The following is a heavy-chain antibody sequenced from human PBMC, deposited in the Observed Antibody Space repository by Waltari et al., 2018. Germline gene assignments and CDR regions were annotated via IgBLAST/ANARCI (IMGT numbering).Heavy chain of an antibody. V-gene: IGHV4-34*01. D-gene: IGHD6-19*01. J-gene: IGHJ4*02. CDR3: ARQFSSGWYSEY. CDR2: INHSGST. Sequence: QVQLQQWGAGLLKPSETLSLTCAVYGGSFSGYYWSWIRQSPGKGVEWIGEINHSGSTNYTPSLKSRVTISVDTSKNPFSLKVSSVTAADTAVYYCARQFSSGWYSEYWGQGTLVTVSS. CDR1: GGSFSGYY.